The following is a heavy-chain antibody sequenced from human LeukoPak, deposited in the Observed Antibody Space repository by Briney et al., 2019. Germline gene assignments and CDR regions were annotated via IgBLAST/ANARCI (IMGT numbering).Heavy chain of an antibody. D-gene: IGHD1-14*01. CDR2: IYYLGST. V-gene: IGHV4-59*01. CDR1: GGSISSYY. J-gene: IGHJ2*01. Sequence: SETLSLTCTVSGGSISSYYWSWIRQPPGKGLEWVGHIYYLGSTNYNPSLKSRVTISIDTSKNYFSLKLNSVIAADTAVYYCAKGRTGSYWYFDLWGRGTLVTVSS. CDR3: AKGRTGSYWYFDL.